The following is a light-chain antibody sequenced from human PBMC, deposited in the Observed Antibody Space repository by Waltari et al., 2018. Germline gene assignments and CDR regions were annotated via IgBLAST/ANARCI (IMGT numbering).Light chain of an antibody. J-gene: IGLJ3*02. CDR3: CSYAGGSPRWV. V-gene: IGLV2-23*01. CDR2: EDN. Sequence: QSALTQPASVSGSPGQSITISCTESSSDVGSHNFVSWYQQHPGKAPTVMIYEDNKRPAGLSNRCSGSKSGNTASLTISGLQADDEADYYCCSYAGGSPRWVFGGGTKLTVL. CDR1: SSDVGSHNF.